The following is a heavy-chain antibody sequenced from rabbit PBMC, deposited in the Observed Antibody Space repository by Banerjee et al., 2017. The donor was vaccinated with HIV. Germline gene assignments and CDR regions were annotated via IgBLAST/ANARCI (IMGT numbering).Heavy chain of an antibody. J-gene: IGHJ4*01. V-gene: IGHV1S40*01. CDR2: MDNGDGTT. Sequence: QSLEESGGDLVKPGASLTLTCTASGFTLSDYWMCWVRQAPGKGLEWIAYMDNGDGTTYYASWAKGRFTISKTSSTTVTLQMTSLTAADTATYFCARSIDSNAREYLNLWGQGTLVTVS. CDR3: ARSIDSNAREYLNL. D-gene: IGHD6-1*01. CDR1: GFTLSDYW.